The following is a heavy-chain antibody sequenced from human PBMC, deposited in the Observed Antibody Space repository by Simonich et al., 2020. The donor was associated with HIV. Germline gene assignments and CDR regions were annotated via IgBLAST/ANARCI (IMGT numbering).Heavy chain of an antibody. CDR3: SRAWHKLDY. CDR1: GFTFNDYA. V-gene: IGHV3-9*01. J-gene: IGHJ4*02. Sequence: EVQLGESGGGLVQPGRSLRFYCAASGFTFNDYAMHWGRQAPGKGLEWGSGIKSDGSSTIYAESVKVLFTISRDNAKNTLYLQMNSLGAEDTAVYYCSRAWHKLDYWGQGTLVTVSS. CDR2: IKSDGSST.